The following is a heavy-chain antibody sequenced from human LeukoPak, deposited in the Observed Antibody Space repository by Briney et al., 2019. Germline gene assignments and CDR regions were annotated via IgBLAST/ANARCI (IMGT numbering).Heavy chain of an antibody. CDR2: INQDGSVK. D-gene: IGHD6-13*01. J-gene: IGHJ4*02. Sequence: GGSLRLSCAASTFTFSTYWMTWVRQAPGKGPEFVANINQDGSVKNYVDSVKGRFTISRDNAKNSLYQQMNSLRADDTAVHYCARDPGSSSFDYWGQGTLVTVSS. CDR1: TFTFSTYW. V-gene: IGHV3-7*01. CDR3: ARDPGSSSFDY.